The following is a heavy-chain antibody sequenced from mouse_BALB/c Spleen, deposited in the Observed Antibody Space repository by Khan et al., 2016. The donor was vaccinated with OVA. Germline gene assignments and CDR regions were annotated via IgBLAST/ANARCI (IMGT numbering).Heavy chain of an antibody. CDR3: TRSSYYGNSLYAMDY. V-gene: IGHV1S41*01. CDR2: VSPGSGSP. D-gene: IGHD1-1*01. J-gene: IGHJ4*01. CDR1: GYTFTSYW. Sequence: DLVKPGASVKLSCKASGYTFTSYWINWIKQRPGQGLEWIGRVSPGSGSPYYNEIFKGKATVTVDKSSSTAYIQLNSLSSEDSAVYFCTRSSYYGNSLYAMDYWGQGTSVTVSS.